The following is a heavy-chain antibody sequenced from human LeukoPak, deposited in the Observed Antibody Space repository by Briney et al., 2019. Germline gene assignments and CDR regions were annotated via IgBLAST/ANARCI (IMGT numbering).Heavy chain of an antibody. D-gene: IGHD5-12*01. V-gene: IGHV4-59*01. CDR2: IYHSGST. J-gene: IGHJ4*02. CDR1: GGSISTYY. CDR3: ARDGYSGNDGL. Sequence: PSETLSLTCTVSGGSISTYYWSWIRQPQGKGLEWIGYIYHSGSTKYNPSLKSRVTISVDTSKNQFSLKLSSVTAADTAVYYCARDGYSGNDGLWGQGTLVTVSS.